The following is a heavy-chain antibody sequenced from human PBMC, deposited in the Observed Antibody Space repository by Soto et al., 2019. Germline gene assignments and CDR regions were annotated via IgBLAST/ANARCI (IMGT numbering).Heavy chain of an antibody. D-gene: IGHD2-21*01. CDR2: ILHGRHT. V-gene: IGHV4-38-2*01. J-gene: IGHJ3*01. CDR3: AIALWCDAFDF. CDR1: AFFLSSGNY. Sequence: SETLSLPCAASAFFLSSGNYWGWIRNPPGTELEWIGSILHGRHTYCNPSLKSRVTICVCMSRIQFSLKLNSLTASDTAAYSCAIALWCDAFDFWGQVTMVNVAS.